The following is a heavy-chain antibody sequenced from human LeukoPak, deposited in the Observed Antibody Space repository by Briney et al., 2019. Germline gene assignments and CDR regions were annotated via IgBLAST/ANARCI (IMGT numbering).Heavy chain of an antibody. CDR3: VKARIQLWPGGFDY. J-gene: IGHJ4*02. V-gene: IGHV3-30*02. CDR1: GFSFSSYG. CDR2: IRYDGSNK. Sequence: GGSLRLSCAASGFSFSSYGVHWVRQSPGKGLEWVAFIRYDGSNKYYADSVRGRFTISRDNSRNTLFLQVNTLRVEDTAIYYCVKARIQLWPGGFDYWGQGTLVTVSS. D-gene: IGHD5-18*01.